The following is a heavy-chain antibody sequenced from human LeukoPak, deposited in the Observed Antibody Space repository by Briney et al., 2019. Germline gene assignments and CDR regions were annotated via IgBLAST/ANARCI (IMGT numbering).Heavy chain of an antibody. Sequence: SETLSLTCSVSGGSITDSYWSWIRQPAGKGLEWIGRIYTSGSTNYNPSLKSRVTMSVDTSKNQFSLKLSSVTTADTAVYYCAREGPYGGYVPTYYYYYGMDVWGQGTTVTVSS. CDR3: AREGPYGGYVPTYYYYYGMDV. CDR2: IYTSGST. J-gene: IGHJ6*02. CDR1: GGSITDSY. D-gene: IGHD4-17*01. V-gene: IGHV4-4*07.